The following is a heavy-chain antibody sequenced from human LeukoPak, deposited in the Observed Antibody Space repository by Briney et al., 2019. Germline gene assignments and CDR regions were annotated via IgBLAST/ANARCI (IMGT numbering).Heavy chain of an antibody. Sequence: PGGSLRLSCAASGFTFSNAWMSWVRQAPGKGLEWVGRIKSKTDGGTTDYAAPVKGRFTISRDDSKNTLYLQMNSLKTEDTAVYYCTTLGRGFLEWLLWAFDIWGQGTMVTVSS. V-gene: IGHV3-15*01. J-gene: IGHJ3*02. CDR3: TTLGRGFLEWLLWAFDI. CDR1: GFTFSNAW. D-gene: IGHD3-3*01. CDR2: IKSKTDGGTT.